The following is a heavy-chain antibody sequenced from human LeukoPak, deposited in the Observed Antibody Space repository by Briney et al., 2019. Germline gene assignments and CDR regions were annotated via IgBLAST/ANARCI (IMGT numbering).Heavy chain of an antibody. V-gene: IGHV3-11*01. CDR1: GFTFSDYY. CDR3: ARGGDVVVPAAWFDY. CDR2: ISSSGSNI. D-gene: IGHD2-2*01. J-gene: IGHJ4*02. Sequence: GGSLRLSCAASGFTFSDYYMSWLRQAPGKGREGVSYISSSGSNIYYADCVKGRFTISRDNPKNSLYLQMNRLRPEDTAVYYCARGGDVVVPAAWFDYWGQGTLVTVSS.